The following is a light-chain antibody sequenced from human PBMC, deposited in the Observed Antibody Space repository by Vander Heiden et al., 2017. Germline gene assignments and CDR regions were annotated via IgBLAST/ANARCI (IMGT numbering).Light chain of an antibody. V-gene: IGLV1-44*01. CDR3: AAWDDSLNCLV. Sequence: QSVQTQPPSESGTHGQRFMSCCTGSGSNIGSNTVNRCQQVTVAAPKLLVYRNNERTTGVPDRFSGTKSGTSASLTISGLQSEDEADYYCAAWDDSLNCLVFGGGTKLTVL. CDR1: GSNIGSNT. CDR2: RNN. J-gene: IGLJ2*01.